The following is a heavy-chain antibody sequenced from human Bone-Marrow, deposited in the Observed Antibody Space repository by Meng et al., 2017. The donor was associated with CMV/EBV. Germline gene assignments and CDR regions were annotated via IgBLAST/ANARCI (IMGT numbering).Heavy chain of an antibody. D-gene: IGHD1-14*01. V-gene: IGHV4-59*01. CDR2: IYYSGST. Sequence: SETLSLPCTVSGGSISSYYWSWIRQPPGKGLEWIGYIYYSGSTNYNPSLKSRVTISVDTSKNQFSLKLSSVTAAYTAVYYCAREPAKKGPYGMDVWGQGTTVTVSS. CDR1: GGSISSYY. J-gene: IGHJ6*02. CDR3: AREPAKKGPYGMDV.